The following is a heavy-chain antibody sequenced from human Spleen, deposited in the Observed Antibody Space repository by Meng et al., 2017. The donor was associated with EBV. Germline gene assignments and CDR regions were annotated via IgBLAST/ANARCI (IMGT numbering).Heavy chain of an antibody. Sequence: QVQLQQGGAGLLKPSETLSLTCAVYGGSFSGYYWSWIRQPPGTGLEWIGEINHSGSTTYSPSLKGRVTISVDTSKNQFSLKLSSVTAADTAVYYCARGQTYDSSGYYPSHLDSWGQGTLVTVSS. V-gene: IGHV4-34*01. CDR1: GGSFSGYY. CDR2: INHSGST. CDR3: ARGQTYDSSGYYPSHLDS. J-gene: IGHJ4*02. D-gene: IGHD3-22*01.